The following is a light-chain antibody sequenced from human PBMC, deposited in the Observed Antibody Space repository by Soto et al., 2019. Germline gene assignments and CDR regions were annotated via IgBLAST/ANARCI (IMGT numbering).Light chain of an antibody. CDR1: QSVSSTN. CDR2: GAS. CDR3: QQFGSSPLLT. J-gene: IGKJ4*01. V-gene: IGKV3-20*01. Sequence: EIVLTQSPGTLSLSPGEGATLSCRASQSVSSTNLAWYQQRPGQAPRLLIFGASNRATGVPDRFSGSGSGTDFTLAISRLEPEDFAVYYWQQFGSSPLLTFGGGTKVEIK.